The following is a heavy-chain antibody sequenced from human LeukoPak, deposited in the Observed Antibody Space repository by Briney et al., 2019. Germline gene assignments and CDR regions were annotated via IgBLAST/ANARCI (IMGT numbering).Heavy chain of an antibody. CDR1: GFTFSSYA. Sequence: GGSLRLSCAASGFTFSSYAMSWVRQAPGKGLEWVSAISGSGGSTYYADSVKGRFTISRDNSKNTLYLQMNSLRAEDTAVYYCAKARHDSGSYFPGNDYWGQRTLVTVSS. CDR2: ISGSGGST. J-gene: IGHJ4*02. CDR3: AKARHDSGSYFPGNDY. D-gene: IGHD1-26*01. V-gene: IGHV3-23*01.